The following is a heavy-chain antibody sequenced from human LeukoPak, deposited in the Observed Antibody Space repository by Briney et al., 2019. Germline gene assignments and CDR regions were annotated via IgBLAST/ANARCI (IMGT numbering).Heavy chain of an antibody. CDR2: ITGSGGST. Sequence: GGSLRLSCAASGFTFSSYAMSWVRQAPGKGLEWVSAITGSGGSTYYADSVKGRFTISRDNSKNTLYLQMNCLRAEDTAVYYCAKGGAADYYYYYYGMDVWGQGTTVTVSS. D-gene: IGHD6-13*01. V-gene: IGHV3-23*01. J-gene: IGHJ6*02. CDR3: AKGGAADYYYYYYGMDV. CDR1: GFTFSSYA.